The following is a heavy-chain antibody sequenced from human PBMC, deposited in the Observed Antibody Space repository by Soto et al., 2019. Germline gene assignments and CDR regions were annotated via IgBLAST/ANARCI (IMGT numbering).Heavy chain of an antibody. Sequence: QVQLVESGGGVVQPGRSLRLSCAASGFSFSTYGMHWVRQAPGKGLEWVAVISYDGINKHYADSVKGRFTISRDNSKNTLYLQMNSLRAEDTAVYYCAKDLRVGDWSLDVWGQGTTVTVSS. CDR2: ISYDGINK. V-gene: IGHV3-30*18. D-gene: IGHD3-16*01. J-gene: IGHJ6*02. CDR1: GFSFSTYG. CDR3: AKDLRVGDWSLDV.